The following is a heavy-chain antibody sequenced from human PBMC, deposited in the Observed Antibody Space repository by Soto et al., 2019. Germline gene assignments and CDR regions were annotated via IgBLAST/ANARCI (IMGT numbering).Heavy chain of an antibody. D-gene: IGHD2-15*01. CDR3: APIVGGCSGGTFDS. J-gene: IGHJ4*01. V-gene: IGHV2-26*01. CDR1: GFSFSNDNMG. CDR2: IFSGDKK. Sequence: QVTLKESGPVLTETLTLTCTVSGFSFSNDNMGVSWIRQPPGEALEWLAHIFSGDKKYYNPSLKSRLTISRDPSKSQVVLIVTNVDPADTATYYCAPIVGGCSGGTFDSWGQGTLVSVSS.